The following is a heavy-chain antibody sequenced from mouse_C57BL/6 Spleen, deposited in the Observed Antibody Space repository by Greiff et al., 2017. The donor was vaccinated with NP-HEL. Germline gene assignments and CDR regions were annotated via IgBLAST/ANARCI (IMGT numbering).Heavy chain of an antibody. V-gene: IGHV2-2*01. D-gene: IGHD2-3*01. CDR1: GFSLTSYG. J-gene: IGHJ4*01. CDR2: IWRGGST. Sequence: QVQLQQSGPGLVQPSQCLSITCTVSGFSLTSYGVHWVRQSPGQGLEWLGVIWRGGSTDYYAAFIYRLSISKDNSKSQVFFKMNSRRADDTAIDYCARNQDDYYDCAMDYWGQGTSVTVSS. CDR3: ARNQDDYYDCAMDY.